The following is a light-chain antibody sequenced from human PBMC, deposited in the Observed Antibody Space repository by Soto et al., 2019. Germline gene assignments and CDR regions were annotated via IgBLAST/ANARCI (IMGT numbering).Light chain of an antibody. Sequence: DIQMTQSPSTLSGSVGDRVTITCRASQTISSWLAWYQQKPGKAPKLLIYGASNRATGIPDRFSGSGSGTDFTLTINRLQPGDFAVYYCQQYVSSPRTFGQGTRVEVK. V-gene: IGKV1-5*01. CDR2: GAS. J-gene: IGKJ1*01. CDR1: QTISSW. CDR3: QQYVSSPRT.